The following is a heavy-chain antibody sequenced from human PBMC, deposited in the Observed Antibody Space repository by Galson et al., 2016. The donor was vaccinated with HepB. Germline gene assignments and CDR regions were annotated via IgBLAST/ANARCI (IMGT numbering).Heavy chain of an antibody. V-gene: IGHV3-23*01. CDR1: GFSFSSYA. Sequence: SLRLSCAASGFSFSSYAMSWVRQAPGKGLXWVSGXSGLGGSTHYADSVKGRFTMSRDNAKNTLYLQMNSLRAEDTAIYYCAKGYGYFDYWGQGTLVTVSS. CDR2: XSGLGGST. CDR3: AKGYGYFDY. J-gene: IGHJ4*01. D-gene: IGHD3-10*01.